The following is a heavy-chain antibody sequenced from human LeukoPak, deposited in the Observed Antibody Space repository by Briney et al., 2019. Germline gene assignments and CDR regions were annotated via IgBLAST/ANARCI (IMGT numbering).Heavy chain of an antibody. CDR1: GTIFSSYS. Sequence: ASVKLSSKASGTIFSSYSISWVRQAPGQGLEWMGGILPLFVTANYAQKFQGRVTITADESTSTVYMELSSLRSEDTAVYYCARGGPLCYYYLDVWGKGTTVTVSS. CDR2: ILPLFVTA. V-gene: IGHV1-69*13. J-gene: IGHJ6*03. D-gene: IGHD2/OR15-2a*01. CDR3: ARGGPLCYYYLDV.